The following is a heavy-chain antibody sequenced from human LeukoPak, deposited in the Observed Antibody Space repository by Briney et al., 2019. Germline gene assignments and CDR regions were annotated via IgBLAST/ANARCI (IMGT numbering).Heavy chain of an antibody. V-gene: IGHV1-2*02. J-gene: IGHJ3*02. CDR3: ARDGGSGWYDAFDI. Sequence: ASVEVSCKASGYTFSGYYMHWVRRAPGQGLEWMGWINPNSGGTNYAQKFQGRVTMTRATSISTAYMELSRLRSDDTAVYYCARDGGSGWYDAFDIWGQGTMVTVSP. D-gene: IGHD6-19*01. CDR2: INPNSGGT. CDR1: GYTFSGYY.